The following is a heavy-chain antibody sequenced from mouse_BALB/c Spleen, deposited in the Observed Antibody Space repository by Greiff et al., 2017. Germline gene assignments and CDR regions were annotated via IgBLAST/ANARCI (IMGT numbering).Heavy chain of an antibody. V-gene: IGHV2-2*02. J-gene: IGHJ3*01. CDR1: GFSLTSYG. CDR2: IWSGGST. Sequence: VKVVESGPGLVQPSQSLSITCTVSGFSLTSYGVHWVRQSPGKGLEWLGVIWSGGSTDYNAAFISRLSISKDNSKSQVFFKMNSLQANDTAIYYCARNWGVTTSWFAYWGQGTLVTVSA. D-gene: IGHD2-1*01. CDR3: ARNWGVTTSWFAY.